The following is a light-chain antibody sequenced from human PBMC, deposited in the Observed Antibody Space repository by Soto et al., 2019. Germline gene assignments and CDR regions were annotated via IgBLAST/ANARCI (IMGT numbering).Light chain of an antibody. CDR3: SSYTSASTPLV. J-gene: IGLJ2*01. CDR2: DVS. V-gene: IGLV2-14*01. CDR1: GSDVGGYNY. Sequence: QSVLTQPASVSGSPGRSITISCTGTGSDVGGYNYVSWYQQHPGKAPKVMIYDVSNRPSGVSNRFSGSKSGNTASLTISGLQAEDEADYYCSSYTSASTPLVFGGGTQLTVL.